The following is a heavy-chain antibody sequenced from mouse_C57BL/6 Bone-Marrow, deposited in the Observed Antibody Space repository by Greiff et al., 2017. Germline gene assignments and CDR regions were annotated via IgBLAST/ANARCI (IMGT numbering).Heavy chain of an antibody. V-gene: IGHV1-81*01. J-gene: IGHJ1*03. CDR1: GYTFTSYG. CDR2: IYPRSGNT. D-gene: IGHD2-1*01. Sequence: QVQLQQSGAELARPGASVKLSCKASGYTFTSYGISWVKQRTGQGLEWIGEIYPRSGNTYYNEKFKGKATLTADKSSSTAYMELRSLTSEDSAVYFCARSDGDYGNYGSYWYFDVWGTGTTVTVSS. CDR3: ARSDGDYGNYGSYWYFDV.